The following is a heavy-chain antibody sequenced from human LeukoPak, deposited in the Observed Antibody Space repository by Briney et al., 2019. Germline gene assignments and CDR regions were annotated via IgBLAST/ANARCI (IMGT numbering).Heavy chain of an antibody. J-gene: IGHJ6*03. D-gene: IGHD2-2*01. V-gene: IGHV4-39*01. CDR1: GGSISSSSYY. Sequence: SETLSLTCTVSGGSISSSSYYWGWIRQPPGKGLEWIGSIYYSGSTYYNPSLKSRVTISVDASKNQFSLKLSSVTAADTAVYYCARLVCSSTSCFYYYYYYMGVWGKGTTVTVSS. CDR3: ARLVCSSTSCFYYYYYYMGV. CDR2: IYYSGST.